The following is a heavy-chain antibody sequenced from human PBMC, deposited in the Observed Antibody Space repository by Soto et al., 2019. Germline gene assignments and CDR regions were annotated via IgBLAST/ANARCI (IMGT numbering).Heavy chain of an antibody. J-gene: IGHJ4*02. V-gene: IGHV4-30-2*01. D-gene: IGHD2-15*01. CDR2: IYHSGST. CDR1: GGSISSGGYS. CDR3: ARVRYCSGGSCSYFDN. Sequence: SETLSLTCAVSGGSISSGGYSWGWIRQPPGKGLEWIGYIYHSGSTYHNPSLKSRVTISVDRSKNQFSLKLISVTAADTAVYYCARVRYCSGGSCSYFDNWGQGTLVTVSS.